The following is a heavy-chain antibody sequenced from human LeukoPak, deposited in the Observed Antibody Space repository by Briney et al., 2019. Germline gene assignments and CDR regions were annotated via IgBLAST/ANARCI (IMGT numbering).Heavy chain of an antibody. CDR2: IYYSGST. CDR1: GGSISSSSYY. CDR3: ARREGDSSGYYYAPFDY. Sequence: SETLSLTCTASGGSISSSSYYWGWIRQPPGKGLEWIGSIYYSGSTYYNPSLKSRVTISVDTSKNQFSLKLSSVTAADTAVYYCARREGDSSGYYYAPFDYWGQGTLVTVSS. V-gene: IGHV4-39*01. D-gene: IGHD3-22*01. J-gene: IGHJ4*02.